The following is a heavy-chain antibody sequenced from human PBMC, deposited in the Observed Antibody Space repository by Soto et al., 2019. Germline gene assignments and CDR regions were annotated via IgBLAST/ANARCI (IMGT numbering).Heavy chain of an antibody. Sequence: QVQLVQSGAEVKKPGSSVKVSCKASGGTFSRYPISWVRQAPGQGLEWMGGIIPISGTADYAPKFQGRVTITADESTSTGYMELISLTSEDTAVYYCARERSVGYCSTTACPRPFYYFGMGVWGQGTTVTVSS. D-gene: IGHD2-2*01. CDR2: IIPISGTA. J-gene: IGHJ6*02. CDR1: GGTFSRYP. CDR3: ARERSVGYCSTTACPRPFYYFGMGV. V-gene: IGHV1-69*01.